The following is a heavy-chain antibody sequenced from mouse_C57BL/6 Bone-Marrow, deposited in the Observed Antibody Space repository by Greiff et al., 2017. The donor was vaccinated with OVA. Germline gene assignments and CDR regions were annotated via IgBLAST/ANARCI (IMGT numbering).Heavy chain of an antibody. D-gene: IGHD2-2*01. V-gene: IGHV2-2*01. CDR3: ARNRGLRGYFDY. CDR1: GFSLTSYG. J-gene: IGHJ2*01. CDR2: IWSGGST. Sequence: QVQLQQPGPGLVQPSQSLSITCTVSGFSLTSYGVHWVRQSPGKGLEWLGVIWSGGSTDYNAAFISRLSISKDNSKSQVFFKMHSLQADDTAIYYCARNRGLRGYFDYWGQGTTLTVSS.